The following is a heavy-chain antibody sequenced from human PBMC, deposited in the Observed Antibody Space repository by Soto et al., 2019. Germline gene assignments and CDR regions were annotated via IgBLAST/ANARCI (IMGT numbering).Heavy chain of an antibody. CDR3: ARGYCSGGSCYSGWSMDV. CDR2: IYSGGNT. V-gene: IGHV3-53*01. D-gene: IGHD2-15*01. J-gene: IGHJ6*02. Sequence: EVQLVESGGGLIQPGGSLRLSCAASGFTVSTNYMSWVRQAPGKGLEWVSMIYSGGNTYYSDSVKGRFTISRDNSKNTLSLQINSLRAEDTAVYYCARGYCSGGSCYSGWSMDVWGQGTTVTVSS. CDR1: GFTVSTNY.